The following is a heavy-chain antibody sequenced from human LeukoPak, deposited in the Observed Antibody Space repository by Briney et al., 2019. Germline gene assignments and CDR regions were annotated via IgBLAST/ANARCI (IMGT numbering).Heavy chain of an antibody. CDR3: TTDDYYDSSGLGVY. CDR1: GLSFSNYA. V-gene: IGHV3-23*01. Sequence: GGSLRLSCAASGLSFSNYAMYWVRQAPGKGLEWVSAIGGTGGNIFYTDSVKGRFTISRDNSKNTLYLQMNSLKTEDTAVYYCTTDDYYDSSGLGVYWGQGTLVTVSS. D-gene: IGHD3-22*01. J-gene: IGHJ4*02. CDR2: IGGTGGNI.